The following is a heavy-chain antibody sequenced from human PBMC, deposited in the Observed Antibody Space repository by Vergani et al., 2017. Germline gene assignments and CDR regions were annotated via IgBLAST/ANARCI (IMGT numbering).Heavy chain of an antibody. V-gene: IGHV4-34*01. CDR2: IDHTGRP. D-gene: IGHD4-11*01. CDR1: GGSFTSYH. CDR3: ARVNTETSGHLYYYSYMDV. J-gene: IGHJ6*03. Sequence: QVQLQQWGGGLLKPSETLSLTCVVNGGSFTSYHWTWIRQSPGEGLEWVGDIDHTGRPDYNPSLRSRLTMSVDKSLNQFSLTLNSVTATDTAIYFCARVNTETSGHLYYYSYMDVWGQGTAVTVS.